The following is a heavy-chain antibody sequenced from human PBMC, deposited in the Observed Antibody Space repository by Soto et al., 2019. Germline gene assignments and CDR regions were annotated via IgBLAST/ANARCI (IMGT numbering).Heavy chain of an antibody. D-gene: IGHD3-10*01. Sequence: QITVKECGPPLSRPAQTLPLTCAFSVFSLTTTRMGVSWFRQPPVKALERLRLIDWDDVKGYSPSLKNRLTVTKATASKRVSLTITNTSPDDTGTYCCAQAGDFDLPSFHRWAPGTL. J-gene: IGHJ4*02. CDR2: IDWDDVK. V-gene: IGHV2-5*02. CDR1: VFSLTTTRMG. CDR3: AQAGDFDLPSFHR.